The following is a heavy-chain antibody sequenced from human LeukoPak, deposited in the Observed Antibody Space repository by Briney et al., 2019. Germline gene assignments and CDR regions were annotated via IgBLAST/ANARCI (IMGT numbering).Heavy chain of an antibody. CDR2: IKQDGSEK. D-gene: IGHD6-6*01. J-gene: IGHJ4*02. CDR3: ARGVSSWGY. Sequence: QPGGSLRLSCAASGFIFSSYWMSWMRQAPGKGLEWVANIKQDGSEKYYVDSVKGRFTISRDNAKNSLYLQMNSLRVEDTAVYYCARGVSSWGYWGQGTLVTVSS. V-gene: IGHV3-7*01. CDR1: GFIFSSYW.